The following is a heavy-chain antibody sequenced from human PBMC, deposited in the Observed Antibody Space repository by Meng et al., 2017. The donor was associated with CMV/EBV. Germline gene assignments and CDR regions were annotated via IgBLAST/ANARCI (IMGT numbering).Heavy chain of an antibody. V-gene: IGHV4-34*01. Sequence: ESLKISCAVYGGSFSGYYWSWIRQLPGKGLEWIGEINHSGSTNYNPSLKSRVTISVDTSKNQFSLKLSSVTAADTAVYYCARRGRITMVRGVRYYYGMDVWGQGTTVTVSS. CDR3: ARRGRITMVRGVRYYYGMDV. D-gene: IGHD3-10*01. CDR1: GGSFSGYY. J-gene: IGHJ6*02. CDR2: INHSGST.